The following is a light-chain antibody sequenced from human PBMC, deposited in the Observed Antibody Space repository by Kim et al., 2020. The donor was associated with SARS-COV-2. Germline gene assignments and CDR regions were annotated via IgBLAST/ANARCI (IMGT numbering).Light chain of an antibody. CDR2: GKN. CDR3: NSRDSSGNHPSWV. J-gene: IGLJ3*02. CDR1: SLRSYY. V-gene: IGLV3-19*01. Sequence: GQTVRITCKGDSLRSYYASWYQQKPGQAPVLVIYGKNNRPSGIPDRFSGSSSGNTASLTITGAQAEDEADYYCNSRDSSGNHPSWVFGGGTQLTVL.